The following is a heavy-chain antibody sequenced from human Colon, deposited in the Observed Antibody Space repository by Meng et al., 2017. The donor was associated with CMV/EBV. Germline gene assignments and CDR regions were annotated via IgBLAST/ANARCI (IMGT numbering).Heavy chain of an antibody. Sequence: GESLKISCAASGFTVSNNHMSWVRQAPGKGLEWVSRIDGGDNTFYADSVKGRFTISRDNSKNTLFLQMNSLRAEDTAVYFCARDDVLGPTTHSNVGYFDYWGQGTLVTVSS. CDR3: ARDDVLGPTTHSNVGYFDY. CDR1: GFTVSNNH. J-gene: IGHJ4*02. D-gene: IGHD1-26*01. V-gene: IGHV3-53*05. CDR2: IDGGDNT.